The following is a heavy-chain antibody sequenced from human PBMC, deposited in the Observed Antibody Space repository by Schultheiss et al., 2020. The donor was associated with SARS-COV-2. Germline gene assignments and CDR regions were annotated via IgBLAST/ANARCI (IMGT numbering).Heavy chain of an antibody. Sequence: SQTLSLTCTVSGGSISSYYWSWIRQPPGKGLEWIGEINHSGSTNYNPSLKSRVTISVDTSKNQFSLKLSSVTAADTAVYYCARVVAGTEFGYYYYYYMDVWGKGTTVTVSS. J-gene: IGHJ6*03. V-gene: IGHV4-59*12. CDR2: INHSGST. CDR3: ARVVAGTEFGYYYYYYMDV. CDR1: GGSISSYY. D-gene: IGHD6-19*01.